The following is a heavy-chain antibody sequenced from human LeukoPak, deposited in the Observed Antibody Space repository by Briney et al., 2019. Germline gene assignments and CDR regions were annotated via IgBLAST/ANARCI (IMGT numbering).Heavy chain of an antibody. J-gene: IGHJ3*02. D-gene: IGHD6-25*01. Sequence: GGSLRLSCAASGFTFSSYGMYWVRQAPGKGLEWVAFIRYDGSNKYYADSVKGRFTISRDNAKNTLYLQMNSLRAEDTAVYYCARRSAAKDAFDIWGQGTMVTVSS. CDR3: ARRSAAKDAFDI. V-gene: IGHV3-30*02. CDR2: IRYDGSNK. CDR1: GFTFSSYG.